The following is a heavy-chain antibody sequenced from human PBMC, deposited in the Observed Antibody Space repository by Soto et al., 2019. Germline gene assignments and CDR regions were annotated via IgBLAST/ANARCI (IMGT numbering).Heavy chain of an antibody. CDR2: ISGSGGST. D-gene: IGHD2-2*01. Sequence: GGSLRLSCAASGFTFSSYAMNWVRQAPGKGLEWVSTISGSGGSTYYANSVKGRFTISRDNSKNTLYLQRNSLRAEDAAVFYCARDAGYARVGAALDDFDYWGQGTLVTVSS. CDR3: ARDAGYARVGAALDDFDY. V-gene: IGHV3-23*01. CDR1: GFTFSSYA. J-gene: IGHJ4*02.